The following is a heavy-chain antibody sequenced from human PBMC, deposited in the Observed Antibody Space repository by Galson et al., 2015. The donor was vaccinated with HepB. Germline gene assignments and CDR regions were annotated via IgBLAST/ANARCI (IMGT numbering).Heavy chain of an antibody. CDR2: INPSGGST. V-gene: IGHV1-46*01. Sequence: SVKVSCKASGYTFTSYYMHWVRQAPGQGLEWMGIINPSGGSTSYAQKFQGRVTMTRDTSTSTVYMELSSLRSEDTAVYYCAIAPYYYDSSGYYVDCWGQGTLVTVSS. J-gene: IGHJ4*02. CDR1: GYTFTSYY. CDR3: AIAPYYYDSSGYYVDC. D-gene: IGHD3-22*01.